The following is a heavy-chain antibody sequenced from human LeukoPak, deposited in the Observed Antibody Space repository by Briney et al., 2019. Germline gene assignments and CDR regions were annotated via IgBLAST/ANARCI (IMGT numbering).Heavy chain of an antibody. V-gene: IGHV3-20*04. Sequence: SGGSLRLSCAASGFTFDDYGMSWVRQVPGKGLEWVSGINWNGGSTGYADSVKGRFTISRDNSKNTLYLQMNSLRAEDTAVYYCARELTMVRGVILRYGMDVWGQGTTVTVSS. J-gene: IGHJ6*02. CDR2: INWNGGST. D-gene: IGHD3-10*01. CDR1: GFTFDDYG. CDR3: ARELTMVRGVILRYGMDV.